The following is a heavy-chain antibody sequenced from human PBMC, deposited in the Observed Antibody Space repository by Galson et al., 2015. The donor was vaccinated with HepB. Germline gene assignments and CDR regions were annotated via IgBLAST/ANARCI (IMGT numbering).Heavy chain of an antibody. CDR2: IYYSGST. D-gene: IGHD3-16*02. J-gene: IGHJ4*02. CDR1: GGSISSGGYS. V-gene: IGHV4-30-4*07. CDR3: ASSVLYVVDYVWGSYRLDY. Sequence: TLSLTCAVSGGSISSGGYSWSWIRQPPGKGLEWIGYIYYSGSTYYNPSLKSRVTISVDTSKNQFSLKLSSVTAADTAVYYCASSVLYVVDYVWGSYRLDYWGQGTLVTVSS.